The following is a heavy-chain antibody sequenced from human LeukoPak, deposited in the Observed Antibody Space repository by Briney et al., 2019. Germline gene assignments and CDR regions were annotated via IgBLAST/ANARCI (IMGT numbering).Heavy chain of an antibody. Sequence: ASVNVSCTASGYTFITYGITWVRQAPGQGLEWMGWITPYNGNTNYAQNLQDRVTMTTDTSTSTAYMELRSLRSDDTAVYFCARVAGVSYNYFDSWGQGTLVTVSS. D-gene: IGHD1-26*01. CDR3: ARVAGVSYNYFDS. CDR2: ITPYNGNT. V-gene: IGHV1-18*01. J-gene: IGHJ4*02. CDR1: GYTFITYG.